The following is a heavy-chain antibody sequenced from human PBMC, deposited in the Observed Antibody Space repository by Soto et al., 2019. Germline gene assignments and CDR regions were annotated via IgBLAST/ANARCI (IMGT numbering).Heavy chain of an antibody. CDR3: TTVKNSNYLWGDYYGMDV. J-gene: IGHJ6*02. V-gene: IGHV3-15*01. Sequence: LRLSCAASGFTFSNAWMSWVRQAPGKGLEWVGRIKSKTDGGTTDYAAPVKGRFTISRDDSKNTLYLQMNSLKTEDTAVYYCTTVKNSNYLWGDYYGMDVWGQGTTVTVSS. CDR2: IKSKTDGGTT. D-gene: IGHD4-4*01. CDR1: GFTFSNAW.